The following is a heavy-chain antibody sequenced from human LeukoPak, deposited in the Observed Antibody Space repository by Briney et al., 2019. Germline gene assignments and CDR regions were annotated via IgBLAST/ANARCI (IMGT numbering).Heavy chain of an antibody. J-gene: IGHJ4*02. D-gene: IGHD3-9*01. V-gene: IGHV4-39*02. Sequence: TPSETLSLTCTVSGGSISSNYYWGWIRQPPGKGLEWIVSFFYSGSTYYNPSLKSRVTIPVDTSKNQFSLRLTSVTAADTAVYYCARARGRYIDFLDYWGQGTLITVSS. CDR3: ARARGRYIDFLDY. CDR1: GGSISSNYY. CDR2: FFYSGST.